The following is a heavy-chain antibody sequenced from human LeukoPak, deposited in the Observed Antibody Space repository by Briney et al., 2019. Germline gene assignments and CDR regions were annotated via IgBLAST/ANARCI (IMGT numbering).Heavy chain of an antibody. Sequence: SETLSLTCAVYGGSFSGYYWGWIRQPPGKGLEWIGSIYHSGSTYYNPSLKSRVTISVDTSKNQFSLKLSSVTAADTAVYYCARVYAAMVQYYFDYWGQGTLVTVSS. CDR3: ARVYAAMVQYYFDY. V-gene: IGHV4-38-2*01. D-gene: IGHD5-18*01. CDR1: GGSFSGYY. CDR2: IYHSGST. J-gene: IGHJ4*02.